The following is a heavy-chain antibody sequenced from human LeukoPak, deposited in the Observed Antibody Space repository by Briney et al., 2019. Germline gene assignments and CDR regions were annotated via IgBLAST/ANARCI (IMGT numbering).Heavy chain of an antibody. V-gene: IGHV1-69*04. J-gene: IGHJ6*02. CDR2: IIPILGIA. D-gene: IGHD3-10*01. CDR3: ASLRGPITMVRGVSMDV. Sequence: RASVKVSCKASGGTFSSYAISWVRQAPGQGLEWMGRIIPILGIANYAQKFQGRGTITADKSTSTAYMELSSLRSEDTAVYYCASLRGPITMVRGVSMDVWGQGTTVTVSS. CDR1: GGTFSSYA.